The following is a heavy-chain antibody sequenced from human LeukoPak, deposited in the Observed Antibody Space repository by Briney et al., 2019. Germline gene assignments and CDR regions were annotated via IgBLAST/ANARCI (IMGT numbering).Heavy chain of an antibody. D-gene: IGHD6-13*01. CDR3: AGEGSAATGAFDY. Sequence: KPSETLSLTCTVSSGSISSSTYYWAWIRQPPGKGVEWIGSIYYSGSTYYNPSLKSRVTISVDTPKNHFSLKLGSVTAADTAVYYCAGEGSAATGAFDYWGQGTLVTVSS. J-gene: IGHJ4*02. CDR1: SGSISSSTYY. V-gene: IGHV4-39*02. CDR2: IYYSGST.